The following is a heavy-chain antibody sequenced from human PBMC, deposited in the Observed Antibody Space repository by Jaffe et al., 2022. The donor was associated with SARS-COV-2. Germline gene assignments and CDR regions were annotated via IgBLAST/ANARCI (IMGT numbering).Heavy chain of an antibody. D-gene: IGHD6-19*01. CDR3: ARDLGGRYSSGWPYYMDV. CDR2: ISSSSSYI. V-gene: IGHV3-21*01. J-gene: IGHJ6*03. CDR1: GFTFSSYS. Sequence: EVQLVESGGGLVKPGGSLRLSCAASGFTFSSYSMNWVRQAPGKGLEWVSSISSSSSYIYYADSVKGRFTISRDNAKNSLYLQMNSLRAEDTAVYYCARDLGGRYSSGWPYYMDVWGKGTTVTVSS.